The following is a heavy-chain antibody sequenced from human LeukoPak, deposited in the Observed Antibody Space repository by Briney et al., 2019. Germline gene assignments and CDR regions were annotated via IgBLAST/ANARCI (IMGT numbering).Heavy chain of an antibody. CDR2: IWYDGSNK. Sequence: GGSLRLSCAASGFTFSSYGMHWVRQAPGKGLEWVAVIWYDGSNKYYADSVKGRFTISRDSSKNTLYLQMNSLRAEDTAVYYCAKDRDEYSLEYFQHWGQGTLVTVSS. CDR3: AKDRDEYSLEYFQH. V-gene: IGHV3-33*06. CDR1: GFTFSSYG. J-gene: IGHJ1*01. D-gene: IGHD5-18*01.